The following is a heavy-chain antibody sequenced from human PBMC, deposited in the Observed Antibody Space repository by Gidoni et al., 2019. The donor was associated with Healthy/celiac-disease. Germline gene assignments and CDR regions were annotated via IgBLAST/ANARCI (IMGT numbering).Heavy chain of an antibody. D-gene: IGHD3-10*01. Sequence: QVQLVQSGAEVKKPGASVKVSCKASGYTFTSYDINWVRQATGQGLEWMGWMNPNSGNTGYAQKFQGRVTMTRNTSISTAYMELSSLRSEDTAVYYCASYYYGSGSPGLWFDPWGQGTLVTVSS. CDR3: ASYYYGSGSPGLWFDP. J-gene: IGHJ5*02. CDR2: MNPNSGNT. V-gene: IGHV1-8*01. CDR1: GYTFTSYD.